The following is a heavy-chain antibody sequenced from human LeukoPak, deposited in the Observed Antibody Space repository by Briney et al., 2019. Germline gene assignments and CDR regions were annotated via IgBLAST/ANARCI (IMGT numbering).Heavy chain of an antibody. D-gene: IGHD5-12*01. CDR2: ISSSGSTI. V-gene: IGHV3-11*04. Sequence: GGSLRLSCAASGFTFSDYYMSWIRQAPGKGLEWVSYISSSGSTIYYADSVRGRFTISRDNAKNSLYLQLNSLTAEDTAVYSCPRQLATIAQPAFDIWGPATMVTVSS. J-gene: IGHJ3*02. CDR3: PRQLATIAQPAFDI. CDR1: GFTFSDYY.